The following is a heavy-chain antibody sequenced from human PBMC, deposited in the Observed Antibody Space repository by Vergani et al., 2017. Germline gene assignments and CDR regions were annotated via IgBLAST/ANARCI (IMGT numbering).Heavy chain of an antibody. J-gene: IGHJ4*02. CDR3: ARDAAYYDFWSGYNYYFDY. V-gene: IGHV4-4*07. CDR1: GGSISSYY. Sequence: QVQLQESGPGLVKPSETLSLTCTVSGGSISSYYWSWIRQPAGKGLEWIGRIYTSGSTNYNPSLKSRVTMSVDTSKNQFSLKLSSVTAADTAVYYCARDAAYYDFWSGYNYYFDYWGQVTLVTVSS. D-gene: IGHD3-3*01. CDR2: IYTSGST.